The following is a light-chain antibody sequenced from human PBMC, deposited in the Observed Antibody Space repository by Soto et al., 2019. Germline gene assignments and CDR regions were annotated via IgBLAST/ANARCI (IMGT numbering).Light chain of an antibody. CDR1: QTITNW. V-gene: IGKV1-5*01. CDR2: DAS. CDR3: QQSYSTPRT. J-gene: IGKJ1*01. Sequence: IQMTQSPSILSASVGDRVTITCRSSQTITNWLAWYQQKPGKAPRLLIYDASSLESWVPSRFSGSGSGTDFTLTISSLQPEDFATYYCQQSYSTPRTFGQGTKVAIK.